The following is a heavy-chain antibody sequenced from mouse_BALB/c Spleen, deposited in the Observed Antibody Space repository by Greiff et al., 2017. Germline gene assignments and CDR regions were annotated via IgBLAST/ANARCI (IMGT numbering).Heavy chain of an antibody. CDR2: INPSNGRT. Sequence: QVQLQQPGAELVKPGASVKLSCKASGYTFTSYWMHWVKQRPGQGLEWIGEINPSNGRTNYNEKFKSKATLTVDTSSSTAYMQLSSLTSEDSAVYYCARASYDGYSSFAYWGQGTLVTVSA. V-gene: IGHV1S81*02. D-gene: IGHD2-3*01. J-gene: IGHJ3*01. CDR3: ARASYDGYSSFAY. CDR1: GYTFTSYW.